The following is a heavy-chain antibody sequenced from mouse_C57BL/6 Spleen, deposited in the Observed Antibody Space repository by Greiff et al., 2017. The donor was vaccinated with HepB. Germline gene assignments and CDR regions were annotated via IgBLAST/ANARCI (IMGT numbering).Heavy chain of an antibody. CDR2: IDPNSGGT. V-gene: IGHV1-72*01. D-gene: IGHD1-1*01. CDR3: ARSTVVADWYFDV. Sequence: QVQLQQPGAELVKPGASVKLSCKASGYTFTSYWMHWVKQRPGQGLEWIGRIDPNSGGTKYNEKFKSKATLTVDKPSSTAYMQLSSLTSEDSAVYYCARSTVVADWYFDVWGTGTTVTVSS. CDR1: GYTFTSYW. J-gene: IGHJ1*03.